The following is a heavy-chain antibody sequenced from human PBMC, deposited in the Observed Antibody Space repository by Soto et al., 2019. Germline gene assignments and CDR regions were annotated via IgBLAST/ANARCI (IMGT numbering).Heavy chain of an antibody. CDR3: ASLRLIVGGMDV. J-gene: IGHJ6*02. CDR1: GGSISSGGYS. D-gene: IGHD3-22*01. CDR2: IYHSGST. Sequence: QLQLQESGSGLVKPSQTLSLTCAVSGGSISSGGYSWSWIRQPPGKGLEWSGYIYHSGSTYYNPSLTSRVTISVDRSKNQFSLKLSSVTAADTAVYYCASLRLIVGGMDVWGPGTTVTVSS. V-gene: IGHV4-30-2*01.